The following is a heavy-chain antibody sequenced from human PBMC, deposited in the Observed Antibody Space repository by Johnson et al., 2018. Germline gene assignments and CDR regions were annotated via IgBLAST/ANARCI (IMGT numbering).Heavy chain of an antibody. CDR2: IYSGDDT. Sequence: VQLVQSGGGLVQXGGSLRLSCAASGFTVTSNYMSWVRQAPGKGLEWVSIIYSGDDTYYADAVKGRFTISRDNSKNTLYLQMNSLRAEDTAVYYCARVYEGAFDIWGQGTMVTVSS. CDR3: ARVYEGAFDI. J-gene: IGHJ3*02. V-gene: IGHV3-66*02. D-gene: IGHD3-16*01. CDR1: GFTVTSNY.